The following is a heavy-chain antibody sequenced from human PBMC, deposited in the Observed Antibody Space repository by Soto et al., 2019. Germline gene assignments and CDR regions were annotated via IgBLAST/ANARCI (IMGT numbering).Heavy chain of an antibody. V-gene: IGHV3-30-3*01. D-gene: IGHD5-18*01. CDR1: GFTFSSYA. CDR2: ISYDGSNK. CDR3: ARDHRRGYSYGAFGFYYYGMDV. Sequence: QVQLVESGGGVVQPGRSLRLSCAASGFTFSSYAMHWVRQAPGKGLEWVAVISYDGSNKYYADSVKGRFTISRDNSKNTLYLQMNSLGAEDTAVYYCARDHRRGYSYGAFGFYYYGMDVWGQGTTVTVSS. J-gene: IGHJ6*02.